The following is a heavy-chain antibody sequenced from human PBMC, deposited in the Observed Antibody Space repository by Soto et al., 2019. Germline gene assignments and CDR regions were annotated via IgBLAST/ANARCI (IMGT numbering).Heavy chain of an antibody. D-gene: IGHD3-3*01. CDR1: GGTFSSYA. V-gene: IGHV1-69*10. CDR2: IIPILGIA. CDR3: ARAGYDFWSGYYPDYYYYGMDV. J-gene: IGHJ6*02. Sequence: APVKVSCKASGGTFSSYAISWVRQAPGQGLEWMGGIIPILGIANYAQKFQGRVTITADKSTSTAYMELSSLRSEETAVYYCARAGYDFWSGYYPDYYYYGMDVWGQGTTVTVSS.